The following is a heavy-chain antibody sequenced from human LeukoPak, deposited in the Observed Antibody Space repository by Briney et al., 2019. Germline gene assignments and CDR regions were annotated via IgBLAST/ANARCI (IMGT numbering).Heavy chain of an antibody. CDR3: ARHLPTWGSYRFYAFDM. CDR1: GYIFTNYW. Sequence: HGESLKISCKVSGYIFTNYWIGWVRQMPGKGLEWMGIIYPGDSDTRYSPSFQGQVTISADKSNNTAYLQWNSLKTSDIAMYYCARHLPTWGSYRFYAFDMWGQGTMVTVSS. D-gene: IGHD3-16*02. CDR2: IYPGDSDT. J-gene: IGHJ3*02. V-gene: IGHV5-51*01.